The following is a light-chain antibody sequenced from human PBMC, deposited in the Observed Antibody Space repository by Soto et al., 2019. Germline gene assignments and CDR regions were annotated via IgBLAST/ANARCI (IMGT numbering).Light chain of an antibody. CDR3: CSYAGSSTWV. CDR2: EGG. V-gene: IGLV2-23*01. Sequence: QSALTQPRSVSGSPGQSVTISCTGTSSDVGSYILVSWYQQFPGKAPKLMIYEGGKRPSGVSHRFSGSKSGNTASLTISGLQAEDEAIYYCCSYAGSSTWVFGGGTKLTVL. J-gene: IGLJ3*02. CDR1: SSDVGSYIL.